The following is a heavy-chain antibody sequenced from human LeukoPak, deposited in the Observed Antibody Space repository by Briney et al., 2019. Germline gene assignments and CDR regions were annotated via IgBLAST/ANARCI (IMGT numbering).Heavy chain of an antibody. CDR1: GFTFSDYY. V-gene: IGHV3-11*01. CDR2: ISSGSTI. J-gene: IGHJ4*02. CDR3: ARYEYGDSYFDY. D-gene: IGHD4-17*01. Sequence: GGSLRLSCAASGFTFSDYYMSWIRQAPGKGLEWVSYISSGSTIHYADSVKGRFTISRDNAKNSLYLQMNSLRAEDTAVYYCARYEYGDSYFDYWGQGTLATVSS.